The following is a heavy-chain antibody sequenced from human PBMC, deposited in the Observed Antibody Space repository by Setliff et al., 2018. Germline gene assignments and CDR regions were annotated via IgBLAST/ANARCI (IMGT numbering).Heavy chain of an antibody. CDR1: GYTFTSYG. V-gene: IGHV1-18*01. D-gene: IGHD3-22*01. Sequence: ASVKVSCKASGYTFTSYGISWVRQAPGQGLEWMGWISAYNGNTNYAQKLQGRVTMTTDTSTSTAYMELRSLRSDDTPVYYCARDRSGAGDYYDSSGYYDYWGQGTLVTVSS. CDR3: ARDRSGAGDYYDSSGYYDY. CDR2: ISAYNGNT. J-gene: IGHJ4*02.